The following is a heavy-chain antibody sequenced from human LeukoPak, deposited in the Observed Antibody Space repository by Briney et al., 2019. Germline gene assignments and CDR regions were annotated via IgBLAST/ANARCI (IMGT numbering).Heavy chain of an antibody. Sequence: GGSLRLSCAASGFTFSSYGMHWVRQAPGKGLEWVAFIRYDGSNKYYADSVKGRFTISRDNSKNTLYLQMNSLRAEDTAVYYCAKRSTIFGVVTPNMDVWGKGTTVTVSS. CDR3: AKRSTIFGVVTPNMDV. D-gene: IGHD3-3*01. CDR1: GFTFSSYG. CDR2: IRYDGSNK. J-gene: IGHJ6*03. V-gene: IGHV3-30*02.